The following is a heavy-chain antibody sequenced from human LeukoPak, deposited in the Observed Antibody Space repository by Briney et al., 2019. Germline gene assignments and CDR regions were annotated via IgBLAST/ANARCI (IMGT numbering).Heavy chain of an antibody. V-gene: IGHV4-39*02. CDR3: ARDKGEYSSSSPLNY. CDR2: IYYSGST. Sequence: PSETLSLTCTVSGGSISSSNYYWGWIRQPPGKGLEWIGSIYYSGSTYYNPSLKSRVTISVDTSKNQLSLKLSSVTAADTAVYYCARDKGEYSSSSPLNYWGQGTLVTVSS. CDR1: GGSISSSNYY. D-gene: IGHD6-6*01. J-gene: IGHJ4*02.